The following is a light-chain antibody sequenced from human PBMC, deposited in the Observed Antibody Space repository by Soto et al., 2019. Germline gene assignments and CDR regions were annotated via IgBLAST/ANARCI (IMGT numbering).Light chain of an antibody. CDR1: QSISSW. V-gene: IGKV1-5*03. Sequence: DIQMTQSPSTLSASVGDRVTITCRASQSISSWLAWYQQKPGKAPKLLIYKASTLQSGVPSRFSGSGSGTEFTLAISSLQPDDFATYYCQQYTDNWTFGQGTKVDIK. CDR3: QQYTDNWT. J-gene: IGKJ1*01. CDR2: KAS.